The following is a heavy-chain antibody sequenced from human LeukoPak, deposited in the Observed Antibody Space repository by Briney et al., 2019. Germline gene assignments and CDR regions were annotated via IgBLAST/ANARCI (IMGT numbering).Heavy chain of an antibody. CDR1: GYTFTSYY. Sequence: EASVKVSCKASGYTFTSYYMHWVRQAPGQGLEWMGIINPSGGSTSYAQKFQGRVTMTRDMSTSTAYMELRSLRSDDTAVYYCARDRVLMVYATVPFDYWGQGTLVTVS. V-gene: IGHV1-46*01. J-gene: IGHJ4*02. CDR2: INPSGGST. CDR3: ARDRVLMVYATVPFDY. D-gene: IGHD2-8*01.